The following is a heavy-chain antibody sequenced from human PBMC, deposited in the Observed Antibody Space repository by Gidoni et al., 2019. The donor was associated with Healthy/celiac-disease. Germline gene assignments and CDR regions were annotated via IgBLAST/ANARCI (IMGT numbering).Heavy chain of an antibody. J-gene: IGHJ4*02. Sequence: EVQLVESGGGLVQPGRSLRPYRSASGFTFDDYAMHWVRQAPGKGLEWFSGISCNSGSIGYADSVKGRFTISRDNAKNSLYLQMNRLRAEDTALYYCAKDIDSSWYYFDYWGQGTLVTVSS. CDR3: AKDIDSSWYYFDY. V-gene: IGHV3-9*01. D-gene: IGHD6-13*01. CDR1: GFTFDDYA. CDR2: ISCNSGSI.